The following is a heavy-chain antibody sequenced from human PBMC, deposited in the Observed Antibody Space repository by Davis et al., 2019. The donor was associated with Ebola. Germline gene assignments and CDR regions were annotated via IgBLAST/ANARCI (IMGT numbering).Heavy chain of an antibody. CDR2: IGAFNGNP. Sequence: AASVKVSCKASGYTFTSYGISWVRQAPGQGLEWMGWIGAFNGNPNYAQKFQGRVTMTTDTSTSTAYMELRSLRSDDSAVYYCARVWLQSAFDIWGQGTMVTVSS. CDR1: GYTFTSYG. D-gene: IGHD5-24*01. CDR3: ARVWLQSAFDI. J-gene: IGHJ3*02. V-gene: IGHV1-18*01.